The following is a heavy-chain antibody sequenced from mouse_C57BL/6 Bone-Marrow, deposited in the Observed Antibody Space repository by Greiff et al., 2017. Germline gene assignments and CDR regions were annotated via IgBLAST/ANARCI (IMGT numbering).Heavy chain of an antibody. CDR2: IRNKANGYTT. CDR3: ASLYYGRSYDYLDY. J-gene: IGHJ2*01. D-gene: IGHD1-1*01. CDR1: GFTFTDYY. V-gene: IGHV7-3*01. Sequence: DVKLVESGGGLVQPGGSLSLSCAASGFTFTDYYMSWVRQPPGKALEWLGFIRNKANGYTTEYSASVKGRFTISRVNSQRLLYLQMNALRAEDSATSYCASLYYGRSYDYLDYWGQGTTLTVSS.